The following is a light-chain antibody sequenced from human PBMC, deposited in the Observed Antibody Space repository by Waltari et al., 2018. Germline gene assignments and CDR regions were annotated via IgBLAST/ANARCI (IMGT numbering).Light chain of an antibody. CDR1: QTISRY. J-gene: IGKJ2*01. CDR2: AAT. V-gene: IGKV1-39*01. CDR3: QQSYSTPRT. Sequence: DVQMTQSPSSLSASVGDTVTITCRASQTISRYLKWYQQKPGKAPKLLIYAATTLQSEVPSRFTGSGSGTDFTLTISSVQPEDFATYYCQQSYSTPRTFGQGTKLDIK.